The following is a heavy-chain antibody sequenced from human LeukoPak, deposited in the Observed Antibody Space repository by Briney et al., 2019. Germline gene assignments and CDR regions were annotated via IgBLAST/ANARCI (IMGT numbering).Heavy chain of an antibody. V-gene: IGHV4-4*07. D-gene: IGHD1-26*01. J-gene: IGHJ4*02. CDR3: ARMYSGTYGGIDY. Sequence: SETLSLTCTVSGGSISSYYWSWIRQPAGEGLEWIGRIYSSGSTNFNPSLRSRVTLSVATSKNQFSLKLSSVTAADAAVYYCARMYSGTYGGIDYWGQGTLVTVSS. CDR2: IYSSGST. CDR1: GGSISSYY.